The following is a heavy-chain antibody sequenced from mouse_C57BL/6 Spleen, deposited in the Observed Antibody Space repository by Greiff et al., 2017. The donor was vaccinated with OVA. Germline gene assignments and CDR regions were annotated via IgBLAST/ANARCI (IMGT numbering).Heavy chain of an antibody. CDR3: TRRGRGYWYFDV. CDR1: GYTFTDYE. Sequence: VQLVESGAELVRPGASVTLSCKASGYTFTDYEMHWVKQTPVHGLEWIGAIDPETGGTAYNQKFKGKAILTADKSSSTAYMELRSLTSEDSAVYYCTRRGRGYWYFDVWGTGTTVTVSS. CDR2: IDPETGGT. V-gene: IGHV1-15*01. J-gene: IGHJ1*03.